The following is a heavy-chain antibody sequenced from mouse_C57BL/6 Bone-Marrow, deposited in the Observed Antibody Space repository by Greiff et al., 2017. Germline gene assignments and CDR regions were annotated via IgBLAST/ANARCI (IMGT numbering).Heavy chain of an antibody. CDR1: GYAFSSSW. CDR2: IYPGDGDT. V-gene: IGHV1-82*01. J-gene: IGHJ3*01. CDR3: HGYWFAY. D-gene: IGHD2-2*01. Sequence: QVQLQQSGPELVKPGASVKISCKASGYAFSSSWMNWVKQRPGKGLEWIGRIYPGDGDTNYNGKFKGKATLTADKSSSTAYMQLSSLTSGDSAVYFCHGYWFAYWGQGTLVTVSA.